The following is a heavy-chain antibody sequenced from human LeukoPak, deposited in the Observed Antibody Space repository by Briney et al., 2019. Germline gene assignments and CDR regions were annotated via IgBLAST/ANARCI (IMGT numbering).Heavy chain of an antibody. V-gene: IGHV3-48*03. J-gene: IGHJ6*02. CDR1: GFTFSSYE. CDR2: ISSSGSTI. Sequence: PGGSPRLSCAASGFTFSSYEMNWVRQAPGKGLEWLSYISSSGSTIYYADSVKGRFTISRDNAKNSLYLQMNSLRAEDTAVYYCARDRAAGYYYYYGMDVWGQGTTVTVSS. D-gene: IGHD6-13*01. CDR3: ARDRAAGYYYYYGMDV.